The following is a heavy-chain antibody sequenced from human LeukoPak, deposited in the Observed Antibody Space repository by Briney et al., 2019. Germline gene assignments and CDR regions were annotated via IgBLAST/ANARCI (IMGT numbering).Heavy chain of an antibody. CDR2: IYYSGST. Sequence: SETLSLTCTVSGGSIRSSDYYWGWIRQPPGKGLEWIGSIYYSGSTYYNPSLKSRVTISVDTSKNQFSLKLSSVTAADTAVYYCARRIVGFGELLNVDYWGQGTLVTVSS. D-gene: IGHD3-10*01. CDR3: ARRIVGFGELLNVDY. V-gene: IGHV4-39*01. CDR1: GGSIRSSDYY. J-gene: IGHJ4*02.